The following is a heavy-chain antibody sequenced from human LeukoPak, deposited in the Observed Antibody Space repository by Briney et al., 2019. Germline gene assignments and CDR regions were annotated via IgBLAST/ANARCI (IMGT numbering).Heavy chain of an antibody. Sequence: GGSLRLSCAASGFTFYTFDMTWVRQAPGKGLEWVSYISSGSSSRYYADSVKGRFTISRDNAKNSLYLQMNSLRAEDTAVHFCARLRYYAVDVWGQGTTVIVSS. CDR3: ARLRYYAVDV. J-gene: IGHJ6*02. CDR1: GFTFYTFD. CDR2: ISSGSSSR. V-gene: IGHV3-48*01.